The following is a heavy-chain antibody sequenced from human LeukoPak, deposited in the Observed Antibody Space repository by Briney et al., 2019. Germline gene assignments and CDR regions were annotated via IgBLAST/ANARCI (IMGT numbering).Heavy chain of an antibody. J-gene: IGHJ5*02. V-gene: IGHV1-18*01. CDR1: GYIFVSYG. Sequence: ASVNVSCKTSGYIFVSYGITWMRQAPGQGLEWMGWISAYNGNTNYAQNLQGRVTLTTDTSTSTAYMELKNLRSDDTAVYYCARDVGGGNAWFDPWGQGTLVTVSS. D-gene: IGHD4-23*01. CDR3: ARDVGGGNAWFDP. CDR2: ISAYNGNT.